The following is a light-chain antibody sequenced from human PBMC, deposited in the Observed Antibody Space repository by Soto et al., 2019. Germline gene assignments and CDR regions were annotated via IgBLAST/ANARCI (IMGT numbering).Light chain of an antibody. CDR3: RSYTRINTRV. CDR1: SSDVGGYNY. V-gene: IGLV2-14*01. CDR2: DVS. J-gene: IGLJ2*01. Sequence: QSALTQPASVSGSPGQSITISCTGTSSDVGGYNYVSWYQQYPGKAPKLMIYDVSDRPSGVSDRFSGSKSGNTASLTISGLEAEDGDDYYCRSYTRINTRVFGGGTKVTVL.